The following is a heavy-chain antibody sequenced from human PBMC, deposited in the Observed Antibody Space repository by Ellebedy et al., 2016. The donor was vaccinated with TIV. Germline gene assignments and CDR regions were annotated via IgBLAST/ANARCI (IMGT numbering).Heavy chain of an antibody. CDR3: ARGGEGRDSSGWIAYYYYGMDV. CDR1: GYTFTSYG. Sequence: ASVKVSCXASGYTFTSYGISWVRQAPGQGLEWMGWISAYNGNTNYAQKLQGRVTMTTDTSTSTAYMELSRLRSDDTAVYYCARGGEGRDSSGWIAYYYYGMDVWGQGTTVTVSS. V-gene: IGHV1-18*04. J-gene: IGHJ6*02. CDR2: ISAYNGNT. D-gene: IGHD6-19*01.